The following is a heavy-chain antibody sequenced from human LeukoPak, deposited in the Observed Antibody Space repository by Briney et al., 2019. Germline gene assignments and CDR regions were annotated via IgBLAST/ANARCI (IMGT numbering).Heavy chain of an antibody. D-gene: IGHD6-6*01. Sequence: ASVKFSCKASGYTFTGYYMHWVRQAPGQGLEWMGWINPNSGGTNYAQKFQGRVTMTRDTSISTAYMELSRLRSDDTAVYYCAREQLVPNDAFDIWGQGTMVTVSS. V-gene: IGHV1-2*02. CDR3: AREQLVPNDAFDI. CDR1: GYTFTGYY. J-gene: IGHJ3*02. CDR2: INPNSGGT.